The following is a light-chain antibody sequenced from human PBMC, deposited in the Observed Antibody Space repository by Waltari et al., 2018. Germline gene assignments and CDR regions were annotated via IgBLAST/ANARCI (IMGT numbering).Light chain of an antibody. V-gene: IGKV3-11*01. Sequence: EIVLTQSPATLCLSPGERVTRSCRASQSVNNYLAWYQQKPGQAPRLLIYDASSRATGIPARFSGNGSGTDFTLTISSLEAEDFAVYYCQQRSIRPPAYSFGQGTRLEIK. J-gene: IGKJ2*03. CDR2: DAS. CDR1: QSVNNY. CDR3: QQRSIRPPAYS.